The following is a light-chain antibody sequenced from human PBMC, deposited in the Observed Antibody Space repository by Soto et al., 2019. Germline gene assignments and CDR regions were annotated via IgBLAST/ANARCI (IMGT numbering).Light chain of an antibody. J-gene: IGLJ2*01. CDR2: EVS. CDR1: SSDVGGYNY. CDR3: TSYTTSSTVV. Sequence: QSALTQPASVSGSPGQSITISCTGTSSDVGGYNYVSWYQQHPGKAPKLMIYEVSNRPSGASNRFSGSKSGSTASLTISGLQAEDEADYYCTSYTTSSTVVFGGGTKVTVL. V-gene: IGLV2-14*01.